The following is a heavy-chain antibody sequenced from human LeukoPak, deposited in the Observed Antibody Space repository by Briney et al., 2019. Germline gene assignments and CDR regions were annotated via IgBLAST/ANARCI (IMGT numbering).Heavy chain of an antibody. CDR2: LIPIFGTA. D-gene: IGHD6-13*01. CDR3: ARVFIAKARVGAFDI. CDR1: GGTFSSYA. V-gene: IGHV1-69*13. Sequence: SVKVSCKASGGTFSSYAISWVRQAPGQGLEWIGGLIPIFGTANYAQKFQGRVTITADESTSTAYMELSSLRSEDTAVYYCARVFIAKARVGAFDIWGQGTMVTVSS. J-gene: IGHJ3*02.